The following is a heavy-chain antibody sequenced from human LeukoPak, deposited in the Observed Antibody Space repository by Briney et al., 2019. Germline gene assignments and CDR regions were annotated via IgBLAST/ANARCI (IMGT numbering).Heavy chain of an antibody. CDR3: TRGGATSSWYWFF. CDR2: ISSSGSTI. V-gene: IGHV3-11*04. J-gene: IGHJ4*02. CDR1: GFTFSDYY. D-gene: IGHD6-13*01. Sequence: PGGSLRLSCAASGFTFSDYYMSWIRQAPGKGLEWVSYISSSGSTIYYADSVKGRFTISRDNAKNSLSLQVSSLRAEDTAVYYCTRGGATSSWYWFFWGQGTLVTVSS.